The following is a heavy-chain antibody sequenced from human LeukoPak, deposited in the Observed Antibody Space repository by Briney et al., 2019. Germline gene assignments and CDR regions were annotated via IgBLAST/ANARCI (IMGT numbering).Heavy chain of an antibody. CDR1: GGSISSYY. CDR2: IYYSGST. CDR3: ARHGIGEAYDSSGYYYYYGMDV. V-gene: IGHV4-59*08. D-gene: IGHD3-22*01. J-gene: IGHJ6*02. Sequence: ESSETLSLTCTVSGGSISSYYWSWIRQPPGKGLEWIGYIYYSGSTNYNPSLKSRVTISVDTSKNQFSLKLSSVTAADTAVYYCARHGIGEAYDSSGYYYYYGMDVWGQGTTVTVSS.